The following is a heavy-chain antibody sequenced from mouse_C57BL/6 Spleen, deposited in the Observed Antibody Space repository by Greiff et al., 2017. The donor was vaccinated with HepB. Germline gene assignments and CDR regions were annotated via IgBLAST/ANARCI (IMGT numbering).Heavy chain of an antibody. CDR3: ARPARGTVVAEGFAY. CDR1: GYTFTSYW. D-gene: IGHD1-1*01. CDR2: INPSNGGT. V-gene: IGHV1-53*01. J-gene: IGHJ3*01. Sequence: VQLQQPGTELVKPGASVKLSCKASGYTFTSYWMHWVKQRPGQGLEWIGNINPSNGGTNYNEKFKSKATLTVDKSSSTAYMQLNSLTSEDSAVYYCARPARGTVVAEGFAYWGQGTLVTVSA.